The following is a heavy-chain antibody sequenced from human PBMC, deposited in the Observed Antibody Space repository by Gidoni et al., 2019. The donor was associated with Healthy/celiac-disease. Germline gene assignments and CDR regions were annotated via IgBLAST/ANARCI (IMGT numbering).Heavy chain of an antibody. J-gene: IGHJ4*02. V-gene: IGHV3-9*01. Sequence: EVQLVESGGGLVQPGRSLRLSCAASGFTFDDYAMHWVRQAPGKGLEWVSGISWNSGSIGYADSVKGRFTISRDNAKNSLYLQMNSLRAEDTALYYCAKESRARYYYDTIDFDYWGQGTLVTVSS. CDR2: ISWNSGSI. CDR1: GFTFDDYA. D-gene: IGHD3-22*01. CDR3: AKESRARYYYDTIDFDY.